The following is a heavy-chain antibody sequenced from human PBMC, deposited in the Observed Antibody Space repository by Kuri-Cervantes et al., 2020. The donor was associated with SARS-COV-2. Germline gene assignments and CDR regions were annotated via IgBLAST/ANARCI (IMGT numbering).Heavy chain of an antibody. Sequence: SETLSLTCTVSGGSISSGDYYWSWIRQPPGKGLEWIGYIYYSGSTYYNPSLKSRVTISVDTSKNQFSLKLSSVTAADTAVYYCARDRMESLLWFGVVGAFDIWGQGTTVTVSS. CDR1: GGSISSGDYY. D-gene: IGHD3-10*01. V-gene: IGHV4-30-4*01. CDR2: IYYSGST. J-gene: IGHJ3*02. CDR3: ARDRMESLLWFGVVGAFDI.